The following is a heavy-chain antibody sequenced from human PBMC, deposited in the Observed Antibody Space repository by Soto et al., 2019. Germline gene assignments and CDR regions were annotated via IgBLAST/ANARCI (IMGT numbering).Heavy chain of an antibody. J-gene: IGHJ4*02. Sequence: ASVKVSCKVSGYTLTELSMHWVRQAPGKGLEWMGGFDPEDGETIYAQKFQGRVTMTEDTSTDTAYMELSSLRSEDTAVYYCATDPPWGTAMAGFDYWGQGTLVTVSS. D-gene: IGHD5-18*01. V-gene: IGHV1-24*01. CDR1: GYTLTELS. CDR3: ATDPPWGTAMAGFDY. CDR2: FDPEDGET.